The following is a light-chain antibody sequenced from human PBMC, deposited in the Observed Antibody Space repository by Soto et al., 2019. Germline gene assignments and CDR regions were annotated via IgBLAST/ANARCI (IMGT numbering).Light chain of an antibody. V-gene: IGLV1-44*01. CDR3: AAWDDSLNGYV. J-gene: IGLJ1*01. CDR1: SSNIGTNT. Sequence: HSVLTQPPSASGTPGQRVTLSFFGGSSNIGTNTVNWYQQLPGTAPKLLIYSNNQRPSGVPDRFSGSKSGTSASLAISGLQSEDEADYYCAAWDDSLNGYVFGTGTKVTVL. CDR2: SNN.